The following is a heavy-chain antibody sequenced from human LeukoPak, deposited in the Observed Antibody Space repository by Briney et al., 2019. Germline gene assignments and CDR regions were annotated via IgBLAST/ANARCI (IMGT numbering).Heavy chain of an antibody. J-gene: IGHJ3*02. Sequence: PVKGSCKASGGTFSSYAISSVRQAPGQGLEWMGGIIPIFGTANYAQKFQGRVTITADESTSTAYMELSSLRSEDTAVYYCARGSYSSSFRHAFDIWGQGTMVTVSS. V-gene: IGHV1-69*01. CDR1: GGTFSSYA. CDR3: ARGSYSSSFRHAFDI. D-gene: IGHD6-13*01. CDR2: IIPIFGTA.